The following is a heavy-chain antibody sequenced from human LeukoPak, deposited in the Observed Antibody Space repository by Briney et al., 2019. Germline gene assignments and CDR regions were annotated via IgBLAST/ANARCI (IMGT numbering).Heavy chain of an antibody. CDR2: IRYDAINK. CDR3: AREERTVTTVHIDY. Sequence: GGSLRLSCAASGFTFSTYGMHWVRQAPGKGLEWVAFIRYDAINKYYADSVKGRFTISRDNSKNTLYLQMHSLRSDDTAVYYCAREERTVTTVHIDYWGQGTLVTVSS. V-gene: IGHV3-30*02. CDR1: GFTFSTYG. D-gene: IGHD4-17*01. J-gene: IGHJ4*02.